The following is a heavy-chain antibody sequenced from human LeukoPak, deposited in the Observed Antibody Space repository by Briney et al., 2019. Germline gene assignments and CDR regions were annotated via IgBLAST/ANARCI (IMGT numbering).Heavy chain of an antibody. V-gene: IGHV3-30*02. CDR3: ANGPHYDILTGFYKVRSHLDY. Sequence: GGSLRLSCAASGITFSTYDMSWVRQAPGKGLEWVAFIRFDGRNKYYADSVKGRFTISRDNSKNTLYLQMHSLRAEDTAVYYCANGPHYDILTGFYKVRSHLDYWGQGTLVTVSS. CDR1: GITFSTYD. J-gene: IGHJ4*02. CDR2: IRFDGRNK. D-gene: IGHD3-9*01.